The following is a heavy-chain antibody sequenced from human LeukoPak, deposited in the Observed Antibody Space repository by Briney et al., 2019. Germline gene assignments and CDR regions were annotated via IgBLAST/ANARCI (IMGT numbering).Heavy chain of an antibody. CDR3: ARDRFLEWLAYYYYYMDV. CDR1: GYTFTSYG. CDR2: INPNSGGT. Sequence: GASVKVSCKASGYTFTSYGISWVRQAPGQGLEWMRWINPNSGGTNYAQKFQGRVTMTRDTSISTAYMELSRLRSDDTAVYYCARDRFLEWLAYYYYYMDVWGKGTTVTVSS. D-gene: IGHD3-3*01. J-gene: IGHJ6*03. V-gene: IGHV1-2*02.